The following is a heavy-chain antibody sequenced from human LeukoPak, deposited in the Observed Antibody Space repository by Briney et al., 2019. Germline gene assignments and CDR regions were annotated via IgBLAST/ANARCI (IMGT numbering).Heavy chain of an antibody. CDR3: AKYTRIHPIYYFAY. CDR2: ICESGDIT. J-gene: IGHJ4*02. CDR1: GFTFSSYA. D-gene: IGHD3-3*01. V-gene: IGHV3-23*01. Sequence: PGGSLRLSCAASGFTFSSYAMGWGRQAPGRGLECGSPICESGDITYYAESVRSGFTISRANSKSTLYLQMNSLRAEDTALYYCAKYTRIHPIYYFAYWGQGTLVTVHS.